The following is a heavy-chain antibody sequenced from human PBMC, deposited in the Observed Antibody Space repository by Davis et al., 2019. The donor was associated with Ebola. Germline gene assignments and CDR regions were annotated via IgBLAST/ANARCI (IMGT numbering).Heavy chain of an antibody. Sequence: AASVKVSCKASGYTFTSYGISWVRQAPGQGLEWMGWISAYNGNTNYAQKLQGRVTMTTDTSTSTAYMELRSLRSDDTAVYYCARSYCSSTSCYAASVFDYWGKGTLVTVSS. CDR3: ARSYCSSTSCYAASVFDY. D-gene: IGHD2-2*01. J-gene: IGHJ4*02. V-gene: IGHV1-18*01. CDR2: ISAYNGNT. CDR1: GYTFTSYG.